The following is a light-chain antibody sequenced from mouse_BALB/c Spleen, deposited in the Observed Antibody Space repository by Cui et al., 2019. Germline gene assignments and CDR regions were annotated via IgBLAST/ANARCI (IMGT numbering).Light chain of an antibody. Sequence: DIQMTQSPTSQSASQGESVTTTCLASQTIGTWLAWYQQKPGKSPQLLIYAATSLADGVPSRFSGSGSGTKFSFKISSLQAEDCVSYYCQQLYSSPYTFGGGIKLEIK. J-gene: IGKJ2*01. CDR1: QTIGTW. CDR2: AAT. CDR3: QQLYSSPYT. V-gene: IGKV12-98*01.